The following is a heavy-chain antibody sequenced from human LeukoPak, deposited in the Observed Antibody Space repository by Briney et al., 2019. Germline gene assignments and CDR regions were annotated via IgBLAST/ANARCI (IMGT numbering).Heavy chain of an antibody. V-gene: IGHV3-23*01. CDR3: AKGCTSCYMRS. D-gene: IGHD2-2*02. CDR2: ISGSGGST. Sequence: GGSLRLSCAASGFTLSSYAMSWVRQAPGKGLEWVSAISGSGGSTYYADSVKGRFTISRDNSKNTLYLQMNSLRAEDTAVYYCAKGCTSCYMRSWGQGTLVTVSS. J-gene: IGHJ5*02. CDR1: GFTLSSYA.